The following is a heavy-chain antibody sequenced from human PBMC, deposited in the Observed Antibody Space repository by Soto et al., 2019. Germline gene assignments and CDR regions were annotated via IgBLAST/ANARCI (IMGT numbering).Heavy chain of an antibody. J-gene: IGHJ6*02. CDR1: GGSVSSGTFY. D-gene: IGHD6-13*01. CDR2: INYLGST. V-gene: IGHV4-61*01. Sequence: PSETLSLTCSVSGGSVSSGTFYWSWIRQPPGRGLEWIGYINYLGSTNYNPSLKSRVTISVDTSKTQFSLKVSSVTAADTAVYCCARGKGSNYYYGMDVWGQGTTVTVSS. CDR3: ARGKGSNYYYGMDV.